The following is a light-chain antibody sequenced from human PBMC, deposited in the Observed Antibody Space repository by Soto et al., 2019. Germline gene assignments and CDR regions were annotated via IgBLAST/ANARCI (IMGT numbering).Light chain of an antibody. V-gene: IGLV2-14*01. Sequence: QSALTQPASVSGSPGQSITISCTGTSSDVGSYKYVSWYQQHPGKAPKLMIYEVTNRPSGVSNRFSGSKSGNTASLTISGLQAEDEADYYCTSYTSRSALEVFGGGTKLTVL. CDR1: SSDVGSYKY. J-gene: IGLJ3*02. CDR3: TSYTSRSALEV. CDR2: EVT.